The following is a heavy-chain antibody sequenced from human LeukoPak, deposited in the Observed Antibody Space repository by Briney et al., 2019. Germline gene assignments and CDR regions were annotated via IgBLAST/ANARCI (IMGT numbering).Heavy chain of an antibody. CDR1: GFTFSSYA. D-gene: IGHD1-26*01. Sequence: GGSLRLSCAASGFTFSSYAMHWVRQAPGKGLEWVAVISYDGSNKYYADSVKGRFTISRDNSKNTLYLQMNSLRAEDTAVYYCARDGGGSSTYSPGFDYWGQGTLVTVSS. J-gene: IGHJ4*02. CDR3: ARDGGGSSTYSPGFDY. V-gene: IGHV3-30-3*01. CDR2: ISYDGSNK.